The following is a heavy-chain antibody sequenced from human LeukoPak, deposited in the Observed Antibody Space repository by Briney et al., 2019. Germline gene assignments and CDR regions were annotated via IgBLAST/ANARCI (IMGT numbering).Heavy chain of an antibody. V-gene: IGHV1-2*02. J-gene: IGHJ4*02. CDR3: ARAGPYCSGGSCYFHGLFGY. Sequence: ASVKVSCKASGYTFTCYYMHWVRQAPGQGLEWMGWINPNSGGTNYAQKFQGRVTMTRDTSISTAYMELSRLRSDDTAVYYCARAGPYCSGGSCYFHGLFGYWGQGTLVTVSS. CDR2: INPNSGGT. CDR1: GYTFTCYY. D-gene: IGHD2-15*01.